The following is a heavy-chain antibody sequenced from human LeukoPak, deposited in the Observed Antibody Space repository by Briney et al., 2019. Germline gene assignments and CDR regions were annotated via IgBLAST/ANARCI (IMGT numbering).Heavy chain of an antibody. D-gene: IGHD3-10*01. CDR3: ARDHFDSGTYYHDD. CDR1: GFTVSNNY. Sequence: PGGSLRLSCAASGFTVSNNYMSWVRQAPGKGLVWVSVIYGGGSTHYTDSVKGRFTISRDNSQNTLYLQMTNLRAEDTAVYYCARDHFDSGTYYHDDWGQGTLVTVSS. J-gene: IGHJ4*02. V-gene: IGHV3-53*01. CDR2: IYGGGST.